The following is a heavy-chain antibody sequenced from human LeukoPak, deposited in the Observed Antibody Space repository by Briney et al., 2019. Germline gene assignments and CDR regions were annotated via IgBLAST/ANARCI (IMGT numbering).Heavy chain of an antibody. CDR1: GYTFTGYY. CDR2: INPNSGGT. V-gene: IGHV1-2*06. D-gene: IGHD7-27*01. Sequence: ASVKVSCKASGYTFTGYYMHWVRQAPGQGLEWMGRINPNSGGTNYAQKFQGRVSMTRDTSINTAYMELSRLRSDDTAVYYCASDWGTGDRVCDYWGQGTLVTVSS. J-gene: IGHJ4*02. CDR3: ASDWGTGDRVCDY.